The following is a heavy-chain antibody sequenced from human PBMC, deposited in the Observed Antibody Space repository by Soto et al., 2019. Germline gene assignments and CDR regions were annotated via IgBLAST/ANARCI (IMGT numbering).Heavy chain of an antibody. CDR1: GFTFSSYS. D-gene: IGHD6-19*01. CDR2: ISGSGGST. J-gene: IGHJ4*02. V-gene: IGHV3-23*01. CDR3: AKDRGGTIAVHYYFDY. Sequence: PGGSLRLSCAASGFTFSSYSMNWVRQAPGKGLEWVSAISGSGGSTYYADSVKGRFTISRDNSKNTLYLQMNSLRAEDTAVYYCAKDRGGTIAVHYYFDYWGQGTLVTVSS.